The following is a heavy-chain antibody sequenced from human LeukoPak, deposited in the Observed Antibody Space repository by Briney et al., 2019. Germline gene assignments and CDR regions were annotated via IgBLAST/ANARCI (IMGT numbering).Heavy chain of an antibody. J-gene: IGHJ5*02. D-gene: IGHD3-9*01. CDR2: INPNSGGT. V-gene: IGHV1-2*02. CDR1: GYTFTGYY. Sequence: ASVKVSCKASGYTFTGYYMHWVRQAPGQGLEWMGWINPNSGGTNYAQKLQGRVTMTTDTSTSTAYMELRSLRSDDTAVYYCARVGRYFDWLSPNWFDPWGQGTLVTVSS. CDR3: ARVGRYFDWLSPNWFDP.